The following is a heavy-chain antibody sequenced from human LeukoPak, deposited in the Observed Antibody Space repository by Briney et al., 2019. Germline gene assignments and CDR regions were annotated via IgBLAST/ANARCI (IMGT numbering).Heavy chain of an antibody. D-gene: IGHD6-13*01. CDR2: ISGSGGST. V-gene: IGHV3-23*01. Sequence: GGSLRLSCAASGFTFSSYAMSWVRQAPGKGLEWVSAISGSGGSTYYADSVKGRFTISRDNSKNTLYLQMNSLRAEDTAAYYCATGVSSRCFDYWGQGTLVTVSS. CDR1: GFTFSSYA. CDR3: ATGVSSRCFDY. J-gene: IGHJ4*02.